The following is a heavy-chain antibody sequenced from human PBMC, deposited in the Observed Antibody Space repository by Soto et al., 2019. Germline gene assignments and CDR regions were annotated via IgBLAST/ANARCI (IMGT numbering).Heavy chain of an antibody. V-gene: IGHV1-2*02. CDR1: GYTFIDSF. Sequence: QVHLVQSGAEVKKPGASVKVSCTASGYTFIDSFIHWFRQAPGQGLGWMGWTNPNSGATEFAQQFQCRVTMTRDTSISTAYMELSRLKSDDTAVYYCARDLGGYDLYGPDSWGQGTLVTVSS. CDR3: ARDLGGYDLYGPDS. D-gene: IGHD5-12*01. J-gene: IGHJ4*02. CDR2: TNPNSGAT.